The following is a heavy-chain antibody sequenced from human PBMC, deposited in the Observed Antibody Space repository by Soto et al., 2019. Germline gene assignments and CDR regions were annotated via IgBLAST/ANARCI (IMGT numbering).Heavy chain of an antibody. CDR1: GFTFSSYG. Sequence: HPGGSLRLSCAASGFTFSSYGMHWVRQAPGKGLEWVAVIWYDGSNKYYADSVKGRFTISRDNSKNTLYLQMSSLRAEDTAVYYCARVSRSGYYPKYWGQGTLVTVSS. CDR2: IWYDGSNK. CDR3: ARVSRSGYYPKY. J-gene: IGHJ4*02. D-gene: IGHD3-3*01. V-gene: IGHV3-33*01.